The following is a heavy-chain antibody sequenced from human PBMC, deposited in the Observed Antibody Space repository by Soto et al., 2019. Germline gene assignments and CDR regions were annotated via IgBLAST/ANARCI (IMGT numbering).Heavy chain of an antibody. CDR3: AKGQVRYYFDY. CDR2: ISSGGSST. CDR1: GFTFSSYA. J-gene: IGHJ4*02. V-gene: IGHV3-23*01. Sequence: GGSLRLSCAASGFTFSSYAMSWVRQAPGKGLEWVSTISSGGSSTYYADSVKGRFTISRDNSKNTLFLQMNSLRAEDTAVYYCAKGQVRYYFDYWGQGTLVTVSS.